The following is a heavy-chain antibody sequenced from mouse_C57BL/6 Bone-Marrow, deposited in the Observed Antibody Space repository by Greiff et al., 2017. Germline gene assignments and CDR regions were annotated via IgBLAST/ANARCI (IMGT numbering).Heavy chain of an antibody. CDR3: ANIDGYYRGFFAY. V-gene: IGHV1-39*01. CDR2: INPNYGTT. CDR1: GYSFTDYN. J-gene: IGHJ3*01. Sequence: VQLKESGPELVKPGASVKISCKASGYSFTDYNMNWVKQSNGKSLEWIGVINPNYGTTSYNQKFKGKATLTVDQSPSTAYMQLNSLTSEDSAVYYCANIDGYYRGFFAYWGQGTLVTVSA. D-gene: IGHD2-3*01.